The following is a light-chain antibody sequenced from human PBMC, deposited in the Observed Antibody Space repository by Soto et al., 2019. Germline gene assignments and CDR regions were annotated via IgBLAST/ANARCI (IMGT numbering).Light chain of an antibody. V-gene: IGKV1-5*03. Sequence: DLEMTQSPSTLSASVGDRVTITCRASQSINAWLAWYQQKPGKAPNLLIYKASSLERGVPSRFSGTGSGTEFTLTISSLQPDDFATYYCQQSQSYYTFGPGTKVEIK. CDR3: QQSQSYYT. CDR2: KAS. CDR1: QSINAW. J-gene: IGKJ3*01.